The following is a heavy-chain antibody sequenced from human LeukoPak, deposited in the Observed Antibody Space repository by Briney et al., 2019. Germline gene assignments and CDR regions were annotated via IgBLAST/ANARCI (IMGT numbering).Heavy chain of an antibody. V-gene: IGHV3-23*01. J-gene: IGHJ3*02. D-gene: IGHD3-22*01. CDR2: ISGNGGST. CDR1: GFTFSSYA. CDR3: AKDLSYYDSSGDAFDI. Sequence: TGGSLRLSCAASGFTFSSYAMSWVRQAPGKGLEWVSAISGNGGSTYYADSVKGRFTISRDNSKNTLYLQMNSLRAEDTAVYYCAKDLSYYDSSGDAFDIWGQGTMVTVSS.